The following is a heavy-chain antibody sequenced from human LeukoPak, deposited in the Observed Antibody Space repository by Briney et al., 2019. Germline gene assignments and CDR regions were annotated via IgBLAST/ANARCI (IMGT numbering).Heavy chain of an antibody. V-gene: IGHV4-34*01. D-gene: IGHD3-10*01. J-gene: IGHJ6*03. CDR1: GGSFSGYY. Sequence: SETLSLTCAVYGGSFSGYYWSWIRQPPGKGLEWNGEINHSGSTNYNPSLKSRVTISVDTSKNQFSLKLSSVTAADTAVYYCARIRGTMVRGVIHYYYYYYMDVWGKGTTVTISS. CDR2: INHSGST. CDR3: ARIRGTMVRGVIHYYYYYYMDV.